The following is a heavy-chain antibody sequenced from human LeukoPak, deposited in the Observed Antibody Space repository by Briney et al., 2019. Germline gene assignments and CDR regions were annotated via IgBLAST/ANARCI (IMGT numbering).Heavy chain of an antibody. CDR3: ANPKGDSGSYYTFDY. D-gene: IGHD3-10*01. Sequence: GGSLRLSCAASGFTFSSYAMNWVRQAPGKGLEWVSTISGSGGGTYYADSVKGRFTISRDNSKNTLYLQMNRLRAEDTAIYYCANPKGDSGSYYTFDYWGQGTLVTVSS. CDR2: ISGSGGGT. J-gene: IGHJ4*02. V-gene: IGHV3-23*01. CDR1: GFTFSSYA.